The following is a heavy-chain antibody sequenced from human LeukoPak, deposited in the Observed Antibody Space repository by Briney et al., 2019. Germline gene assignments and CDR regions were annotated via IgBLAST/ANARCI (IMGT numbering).Heavy chain of an antibody. CDR2: IYYSGST. J-gene: IGHJ4*02. Sequence: ASQTLSLTCTVSGGSISNSSYYWGWIRQPPGKGLEWIGSIYYSGSTYYNPSLKSRVTISVDTSKNQFSLKLSSVTAADTAVYYCARLRSSGLYFDYWGQGTLVTVSS. D-gene: IGHD6-19*01. CDR3: ARLRSSGLYFDY. CDR1: GGSISNSSYY. V-gene: IGHV4-39*07.